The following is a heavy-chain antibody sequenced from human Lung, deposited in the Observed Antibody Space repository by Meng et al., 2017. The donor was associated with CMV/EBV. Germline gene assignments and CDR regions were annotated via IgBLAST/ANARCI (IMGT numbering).Heavy chain of an antibody. V-gene: IGHV1-2*06. CDR3: ARFGEVIDY. Sequence: QVQLVQSGAEVKKPGASVKVSCKTSGYTFAGYYTHWVRQAPGQGLEWMGRINPKSGDTDYAQKFQGRVTLTRDTSINTAYMELNRLTSDDTAAYYCARFGEVIDYWGQGTLVTVSS. D-gene: IGHD3-10*01. J-gene: IGHJ4*02. CDR2: INPKSGDT. CDR1: GYTFAGYY.